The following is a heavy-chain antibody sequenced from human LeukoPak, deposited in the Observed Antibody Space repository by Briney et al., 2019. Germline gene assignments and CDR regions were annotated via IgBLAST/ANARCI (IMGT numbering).Heavy chain of an antibody. CDR2: ISSSSSTI. Sequence: GGSLRLSCAASGFTFSSYSMNWVRQAPGKGLEWVSYISSSSSTIYYADSVKGRFTISRDNAKNSLYLQMNSLRAEDTAVYYCARDYSGVNPNAFDYWGQGALVTVSS. CDR1: GFTFSSYS. V-gene: IGHV3-48*01. D-gene: IGHD3-10*01. J-gene: IGHJ4*02. CDR3: ARDYSGVNPNAFDY.